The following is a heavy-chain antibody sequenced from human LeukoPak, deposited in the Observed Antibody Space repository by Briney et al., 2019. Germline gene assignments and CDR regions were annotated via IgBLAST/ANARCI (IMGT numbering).Heavy chain of an antibody. CDR3: ARQLSPHGAYYFDY. D-gene: IGHD4/OR15-4a*01. Sequence: PGGSLRRSCAASGFTFSSYSMNWVRQAPGKGLEWVSSISSSSSYIYYADSVKGRFTISRDNAKNSLYLQMNSLRAEDTAVYYCARQLSPHGAYYFDYWGPGTLVTVSS. V-gene: IGHV3-21*01. CDR2: ISSSSSYI. J-gene: IGHJ4*02. CDR1: GFTFSSYS.